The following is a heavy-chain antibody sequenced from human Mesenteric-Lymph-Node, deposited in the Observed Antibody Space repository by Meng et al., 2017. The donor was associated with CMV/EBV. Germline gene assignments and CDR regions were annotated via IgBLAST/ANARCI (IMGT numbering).Heavy chain of an antibody. CDR1: GLTFSNFG. V-gene: IGHV3-30*02. CDR3: ARGRNWNY. J-gene: IGHJ4*02. CDR2: IRHDESNK. Sequence: GESLKISCAASGLTFSNFGMHWVRQAPGKGLEWVAFIRHDESNKYYADSVKGRFTISRDNSKNTLYLQLNSLRVEDTAVYYCARGRNWNYWGQGTLVTVSS. D-gene: IGHD1-1*01.